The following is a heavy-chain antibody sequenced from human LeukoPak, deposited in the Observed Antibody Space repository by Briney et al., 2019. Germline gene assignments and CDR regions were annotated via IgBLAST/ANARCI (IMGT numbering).Heavy chain of an antibody. J-gene: IGHJ6*03. D-gene: IGHD2-15*01. CDR1: GFTFGDYA. CDR3: TRLLPGSDYYYMDV. V-gene: IGHV3-49*03. CDR2: IRSKAYGGTT. Sequence: GGSLRLSCTASGFTFGDYAMSWFRQAPGKGLEWVGFIRSKAYGGTTEYAASVKGRFTISRDDSKSIAYLQMNSLKTEDTAVYYCTRLLPGSDYYYMDVWGKGTTVTVSS.